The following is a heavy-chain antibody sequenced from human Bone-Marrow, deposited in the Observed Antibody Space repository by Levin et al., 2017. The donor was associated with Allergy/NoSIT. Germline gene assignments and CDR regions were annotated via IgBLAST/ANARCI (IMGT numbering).Heavy chain of an antibody. D-gene: IGHD6-19*01. CDR1: GFTFTSYA. Sequence: PGGSLRLSCAASGFTFTSYAMNWVRQAPGKGLEWVSAISGSGGSTYYADSVKGRFTISRDNSKNTLYLQMNSLRAEDTAVYDGAKGAGGVAGAVALIWGQGTLVTVSS. J-gene: IGHJ4*02. CDR3: AKGAGGVAGAVALI. V-gene: IGHV3-23*01. CDR2: ISGSGGST.